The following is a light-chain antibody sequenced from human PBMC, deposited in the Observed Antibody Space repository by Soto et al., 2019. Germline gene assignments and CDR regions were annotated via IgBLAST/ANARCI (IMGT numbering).Light chain of an antibody. Sequence: EIVLTQSPATLSLSPGERATLSCRASQSISNNFAWFQQKPGQVPRLLIYDASNRATGIPARFSGSGSGTDFTLTISSLEPEDFAVYYCQQRSSWPITFGQGTRLEIK. CDR3: QQRSSWPIT. CDR1: QSISNN. V-gene: IGKV3-11*01. J-gene: IGKJ5*01. CDR2: DAS.